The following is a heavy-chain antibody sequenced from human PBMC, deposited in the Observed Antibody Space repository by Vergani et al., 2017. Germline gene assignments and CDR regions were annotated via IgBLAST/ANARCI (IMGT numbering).Heavy chain of an antibody. J-gene: IGHJ4*02. CDR1: AYSISSGFF. CDR3: VRDKTYYDTLIGYAGYYFDS. CDR2: MDYNGLA. V-gene: IGHV4-38-2*02. Sequence: QVQLQESGPGLVRPSETLSLTCTVSAYSISSGFFWGWIRQPPGKGLEWIGSMDYNGLAYYSPSLKSRVTISVDTPKNHFSLKLSSVTAADQAVYYCVRDKTYYDTLIGYAGYYFDSWGQGALVTVS. D-gene: IGHD3-9*01.